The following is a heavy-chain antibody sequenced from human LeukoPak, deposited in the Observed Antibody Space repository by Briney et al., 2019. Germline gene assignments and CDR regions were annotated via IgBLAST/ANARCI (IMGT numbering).Heavy chain of an antibody. J-gene: IGHJ4*02. Sequence: ASVKVSCKASGYTFTSYAMHWVRQAPGQRLEWMGWINAGNGNTKYSQEFQGRVTITRDTSASTAYMELSSLRSEDMAVYYCAKRGGDTYYYGSGSYYRYFDYWGQGTLVTVSS. CDR1: GYTFTSYA. CDR3: AKRGGDTYYYGSGSYYRYFDY. D-gene: IGHD3-10*01. V-gene: IGHV1-3*03. CDR2: INAGNGNT.